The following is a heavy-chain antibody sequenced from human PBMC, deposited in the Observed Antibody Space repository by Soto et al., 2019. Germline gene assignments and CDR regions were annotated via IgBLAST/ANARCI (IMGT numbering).Heavy chain of an antibody. J-gene: IGHJ6*02. CDR3: ARAPYYYDSSRYTYYYGLDV. CDR2: IYYSGST. V-gene: IGHV4-30-4*01. Sequence: SETLSLTCTVSGGSISSGDYYWSWIRQTPGKGLEWIGYIYYSGSTYYTPSLKSRITISVDTSKNQFSLKLSSVTAADTAVYYCARAPYYYDSSRYTYYYGLDVWGQGTTVTVSS. D-gene: IGHD3-22*01. CDR1: GGSISSGDYY.